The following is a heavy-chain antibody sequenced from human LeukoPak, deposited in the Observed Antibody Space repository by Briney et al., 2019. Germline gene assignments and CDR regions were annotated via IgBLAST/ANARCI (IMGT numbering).Heavy chain of an antibody. CDR2: INHSGST. D-gene: IGHD5-12*01. CDR1: GGSFSGYY. J-gene: IGHJ6*03. CDR3: ARLRLYSGYDLRIYYYMDV. V-gene: IGHV4-34*01. Sequence: SETLSLTCAVYGGSFSGYYWSWIRQPPGKGLEWIGEINHSGSTNYNPSLKSRVTISVDTSKNQFSLKLSSVTAADTAVYYCARLRLYSGYDLRIYYYMDVWGKGTTVTISS.